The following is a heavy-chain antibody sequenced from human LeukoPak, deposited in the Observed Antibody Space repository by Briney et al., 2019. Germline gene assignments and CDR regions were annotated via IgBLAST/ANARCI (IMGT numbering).Heavy chain of an antibody. Sequence: PGGSLRLSCAASGFTFSSYAMSRVRQAPGKGLEWVSAISGSGGSTYYADSVKGRFTISRDNSKNTLYLQMNSLRAEDTAVYYCAKDIDYSSSWYAYWGQGTLVTVSS. D-gene: IGHD6-13*01. V-gene: IGHV3-23*01. CDR1: GFTFSSYA. CDR3: AKDIDYSSSWYAY. J-gene: IGHJ4*02. CDR2: ISGSGGST.